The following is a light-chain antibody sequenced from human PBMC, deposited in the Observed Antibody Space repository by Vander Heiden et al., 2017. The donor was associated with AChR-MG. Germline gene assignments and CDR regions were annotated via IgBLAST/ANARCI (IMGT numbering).Light chain of an antibody. CDR1: SSNIGSNT. Sequence: QSVLTQPPSASGTPGQRVTISCSGSSSNIGSNTVNWYQQLPGTAPKLLIDSNNQRPSGVPDRVSGSKSGTSASLAISGLQSEDEADYYCAAWDDSLNGHWVFGGGTKLTVL. CDR2: SNN. J-gene: IGLJ3*02. CDR3: AAWDDSLNGHWV. V-gene: IGLV1-44*01.